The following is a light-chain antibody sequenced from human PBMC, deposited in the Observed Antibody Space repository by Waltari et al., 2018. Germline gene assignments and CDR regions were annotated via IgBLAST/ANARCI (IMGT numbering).Light chain of an antibody. CDR2: YDS. CDR1: NIESKS. CDR3: QVWDDTTNSGV. Sequence: YVVTQPPSVSVAPGKTATLTCGGENIESKSVTWYQQKPGQDPVLVIFYDSDRASGIPERFSGSNSGYTAALTISWVEAGDEADYHCQVWDDTTNSGVFGGGTRLTVL. J-gene: IGLJ3*02. V-gene: IGLV3-21*04.